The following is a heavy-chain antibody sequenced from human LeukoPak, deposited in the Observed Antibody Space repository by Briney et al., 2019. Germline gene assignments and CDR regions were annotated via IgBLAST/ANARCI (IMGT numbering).Heavy chain of an antibody. CDR3: ARAYSVYDSSGYYLH. CDR2: INAGNGNT. CDR1: GYTFTSYA. D-gene: IGHD3-22*01. Sequence: ASVKVSCKASGYTFTSYAMHWVRQAPGQRLEWMGWINAGNGNTKYSQKFQGRVTITRDTSTSTVYMELSSLRSEDTAVYYCARAYSVYDSSGYYLHWGQGTLVTVSS. V-gene: IGHV1-3*01. J-gene: IGHJ4*02.